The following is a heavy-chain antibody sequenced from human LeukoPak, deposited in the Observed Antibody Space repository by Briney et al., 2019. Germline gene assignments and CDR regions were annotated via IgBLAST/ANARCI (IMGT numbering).Heavy chain of an antibody. J-gene: IGHJ3*01. CDR2: IGTGGHT. V-gene: IGHV3-13*01. D-gene: IGHD5-24*01. Sequence: GGPLRLSCSASGFTFSNYDMHWVRQEKGKGLEWVSSIGTGGHTYYAPSVKGRFTISRENAKNSLYLQMNSLRARDTAIYYCTRGGLEAPCDVWGQGTMVAVSS. CDR1: GFTFSNYD. CDR3: TRGGLEAPCDV.